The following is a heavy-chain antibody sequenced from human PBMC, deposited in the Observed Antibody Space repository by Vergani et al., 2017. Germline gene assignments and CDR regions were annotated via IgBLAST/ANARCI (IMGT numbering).Heavy chain of an antibody. CDR1: GFSLSSYS. Sequence: EVLLVESGGGLVQPGGSLKLSCAVSGFSLSSYSMNWVRQAPGKGLEWVSSISSSSSYIYYADSVKGRFTISRDNAKNSLYLQMNSLRAEDTAVYYCARDSAIVVVPAAPFDYWGQGTLVTVSS. J-gene: IGHJ4*02. CDR3: ARDSAIVVVPAAPFDY. D-gene: IGHD2-2*01. V-gene: IGHV3-21*01. CDR2: ISSSSSYI.